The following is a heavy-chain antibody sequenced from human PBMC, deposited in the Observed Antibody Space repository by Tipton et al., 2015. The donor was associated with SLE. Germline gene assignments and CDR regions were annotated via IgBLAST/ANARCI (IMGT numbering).Heavy chain of an antibody. CDR3: ATYCTVSRCHGQGWFDP. CDR2: MYSGGSK. V-gene: IGHV4-39*07. Sequence: TLSLTCTVSGGSISDRNYYWGWIRQPPGKGLEWIATMYSGGSKYYNPSLKSRVTISLDTSKNQFSLKVSSVTAAGTAVYYCATYCTVSRCHGQGWFDPWGQGTLVTVSS. D-gene: IGHD2-8*02. CDR1: GGSISDRNYY. J-gene: IGHJ5*02.